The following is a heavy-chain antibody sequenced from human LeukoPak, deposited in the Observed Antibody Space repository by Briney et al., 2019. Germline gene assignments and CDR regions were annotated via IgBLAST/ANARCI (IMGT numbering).Heavy chain of an antibody. Sequence: GASVKVSCKASGYTFTASNIHWVRQAPGQGLEWMGWISPNNGATTYAQKFQGRVIMTRDTSISTAYIELSRLKSDDTAVYFCARGGSSGYWGQGTLVTVSS. CDR3: ARGGSSGY. D-gene: IGHD1-26*01. V-gene: IGHV1-2*02. CDR1: GYTFTASN. J-gene: IGHJ4*02. CDR2: ISPNNGAT.